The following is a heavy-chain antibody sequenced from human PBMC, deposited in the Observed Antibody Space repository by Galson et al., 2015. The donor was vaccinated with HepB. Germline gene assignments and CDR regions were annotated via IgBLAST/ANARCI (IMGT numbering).Heavy chain of an antibody. Sequence: SLRLSCAASGFTFSSYSMNWVRQAPGMGLEWVSYISSSSSTIYYADSVKGRFTISRDNAKNSLYLQMNSLRDEDTAVYYCARDRPGDYVEFDYWGQGTLVTVSS. CDR2: ISSSSSTI. CDR1: GFTFSSYS. J-gene: IGHJ4*02. V-gene: IGHV3-48*02. CDR3: ARDRPGDYVEFDY. D-gene: IGHD4-17*01.